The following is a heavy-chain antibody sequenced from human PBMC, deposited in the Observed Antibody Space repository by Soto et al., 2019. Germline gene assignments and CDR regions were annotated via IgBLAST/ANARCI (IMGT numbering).Heavy chain of an antibody. Sequence: QLQLQESGPGLVKPSETLSLTCTVSGGSISSSSYYWGWIRQPPGKGLEWIGSIYYSGSTYYNPSLKSRVTISVDTSKNQFSLKLSSVTAADTAVYYCARHVAGYDILTGYTVGYYYGMDVWGQGTTVTVSS. D-gene: IGHD3-9*01. J-gene: IGHJ6*02. CDR3: ARHVAGYDILTGYTVGYYYGMDV. CDR2: IYYSGST. CDR1: GGSISSSSYY. V-gene: IGHV4-39*01.